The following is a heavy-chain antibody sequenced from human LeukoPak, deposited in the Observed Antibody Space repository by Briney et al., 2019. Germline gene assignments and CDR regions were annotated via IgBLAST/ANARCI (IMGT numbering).Heavy chain of an antibody. CDR3: ARGYCSGGSCSDTDYYYYYYMDV. CDR2: INHSGST. V-gene: IGHV4-34*01. D-gene: IGHD2-15*01. J-gene: IGHJ6*03. Sequence: PSETLSLTCAVYGGSFSGYYWSWIRQPPGKGLEWIGEINHSGSTNYNPSLKSRVTISVDTSKNQFSLKLSSVTAADTAVYYCARGYCSGGSCSDTDYYYYYYMDVWGKGTTVTVSS. CDR1: GGSFSGYY.